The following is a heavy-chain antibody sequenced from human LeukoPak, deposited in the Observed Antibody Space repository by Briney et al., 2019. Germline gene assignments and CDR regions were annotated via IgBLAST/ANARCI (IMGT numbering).Heavy chain of an antibody. CDR3: ARGADFDVRYFDL. Sequence: GGSLRLSCAASGFTFSNQYMIWIRQAPGKGLEWVSSVSSRAQSIYYADSVKGRFTISRDNAKNSLFLQMNSLRVEDTAVYFRARGADFDVRYFDLWGRGTLVTVSS. CDR1: GFTFSNQY. D-gene: IGHD3-9*01. J-gene: IGHJ2*01. CDR2: VSSRAQSI. V-gene: IGHV3-11*01.